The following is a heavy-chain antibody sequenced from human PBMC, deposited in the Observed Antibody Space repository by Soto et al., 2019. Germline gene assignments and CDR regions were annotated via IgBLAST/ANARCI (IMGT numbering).Heavy chain of an antibody. J-gene: IGHJ5*02. CDR1: GYTFTSYD. V-gene: IGHV1-8*01. CDR3: ARGNDFWSGYYIWFDP. Sequence: ASVKVSCKASGYTFTSYDINWVRQATGQGLEWMGWMNPNSGNTGYAQKFQGRVTMTRNTSISTAYMELSSLRSEDTAVYYCARGNDFWSGYYIWFDPWGQGTLVTVSS. D-gene: IGHD3-3*01. CDR2: MNPNSGNT.